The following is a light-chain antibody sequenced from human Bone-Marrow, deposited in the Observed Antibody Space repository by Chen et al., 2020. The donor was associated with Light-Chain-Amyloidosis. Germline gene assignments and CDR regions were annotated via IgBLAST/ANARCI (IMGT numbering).Light chain of an antibody. J-gene: IGLJ1*01. V-gene: IGLV2-14*01. CDR3: SSYTITNTLV. CDR2: EVT. Sequence: QSALTQPASVSGSPGQSITISCTGTSSDVGGDNPVSCDQQHPDKAPKLMIYEVTNRPSWVPARFSGSTSDTTASLTISGLQTEDEADYFCSSYTITNTLVFGSGTRVTVL. CDR1: SSDVGGDNP.